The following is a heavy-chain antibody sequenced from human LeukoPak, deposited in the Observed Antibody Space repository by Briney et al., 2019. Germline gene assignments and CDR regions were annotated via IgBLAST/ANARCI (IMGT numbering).Heavy chain of an antibody. CDR1: GFTVSSNY. Sequence: PGGSLRLSCAASGFTVSSNYMSWVRQAPGKGLEWVSVIYSGGSTYYADSVKGRFTISRDNSKNTLYLQMNSLRAEDTAVYYCARASGYDLDYYFDYWGQGTLVTVSS. V-gene: IGHV3-53*01. J-gene: IGHJ4*02. CDR3: ARASGYDLDYYFDY. CDR2: IYSGGST. D-gene: IGHD5-12*01.